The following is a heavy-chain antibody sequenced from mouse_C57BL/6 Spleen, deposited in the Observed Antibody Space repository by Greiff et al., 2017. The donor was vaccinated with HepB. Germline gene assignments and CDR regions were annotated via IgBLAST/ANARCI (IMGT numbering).Heavy chain of an antibody. Sequence: VQLQQPGAELVMPGASVKLSCKASGYTFTSYWMHWVKQRPGQGLEWIGEIDPSDSYTNYNQKCKGKSTLTVDKSSSTAYMQLSSLTSEDSAVYYCARYYGSRGYYFDYWGQGTTLTVSS. V-gene: IGHV1-69*01. D-gene: IGHD1-1*01. CDR2: IDPSDSYT. CDR1: GYTFTSYW. CDR3: ARYYGSRGYYFDY. J-gene: IGHJ2*01.